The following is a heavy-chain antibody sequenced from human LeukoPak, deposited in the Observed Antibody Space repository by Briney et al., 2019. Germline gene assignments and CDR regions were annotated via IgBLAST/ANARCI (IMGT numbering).Heavy chain of an antibody. CDR3: AREDYYDSSGYQRFEFDY. J-gene: IGHJ4*02. D-gene: IGHD3-22*01. CDR1: GYTFTGYY. V-gene: IGHV1-2*02. CDR2: INPNSGGT. Sequence: GASVKVSCKASGYTFTGYYMHWVRQAPGQGREWMGWINPNSGGTNYAQKFQGRVTMTRDTSISTAYMELSRLRSDDTAVYYCAREDYYDSSGYQRFEFDYWGQGTLVTVSS.